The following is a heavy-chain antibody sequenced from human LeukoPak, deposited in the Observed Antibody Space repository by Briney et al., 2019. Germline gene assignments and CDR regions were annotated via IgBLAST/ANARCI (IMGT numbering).Heavy chain of an antibody. D-gene: IGHD3-22*01. CDR3: ARDSDSSGYYRMGY. CDR2: IYTSGST. J-gene: IGHJ4*02. CDR1: GGSISSYY. Sequence: PSETLSLTCTVSGGSISSYYWSWIRQPAGKGLEWIGRIYTSGSTNYNPSLKSRVTISVDTSKNQFSLKLSSVTAADTAVYYCARDSDSSGYYRMGYWGQGTLVTVSS. V-gene: IGHV4-4*07.